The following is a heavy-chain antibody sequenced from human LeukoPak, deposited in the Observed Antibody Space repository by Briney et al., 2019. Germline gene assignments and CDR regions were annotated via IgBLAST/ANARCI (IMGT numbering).Heavy chain of an antibody. Sequence: ASVKVSCKASGYTYTNYGISWVRQAPGQGLEWMGWISGYNGHTNYAQKLQGRVTMTTHTSTSTAYMELRSLRSDDTAVYYCARGGYDILTGYSRGAFDIWGQGTMATVSS. CDR2: ISGYNGHT. D-gene: IGHD3-9*01. J-gene: IGHJ3*02. V-gene: IGHV1-18*01. CDR1: GYTYTNYG. CDR3: ARGGYDILTGYSRGAFDI.